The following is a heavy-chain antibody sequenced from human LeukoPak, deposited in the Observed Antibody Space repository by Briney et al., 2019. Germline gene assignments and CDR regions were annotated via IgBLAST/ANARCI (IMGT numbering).Heavy chain of an antibody. CDR2: ISGSGGST. D-gene: IGHD2-15*01. J-gene: IGHJ4*02. CDR1: GFTFSSYA. Sequence: GGSLRLSCAASGFTFSSYAMSWVRQAPGKGLEWVSAISGSGGSTYYADSVKGRFTISRDNSKNTLYLQMNSLRAEDTAVYYCAKVRSRGVVVAATVYWGQGTLVTVSS. V-gene: IGHV3-23*01. CDR3: AKVRSRGVVVAATVY.